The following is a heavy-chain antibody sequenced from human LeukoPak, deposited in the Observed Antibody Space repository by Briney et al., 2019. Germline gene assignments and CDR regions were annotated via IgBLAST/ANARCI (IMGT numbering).Heavy chain of an antibody. J-gene: IGHJ4*02. CDR2: IYYSGST. CDR1: GGSISSYY. Sequence: PSETLSLTWTVSGGSISSYYWSWIRQPPGKGLEWIGYIYYSGSTNYNPSLKSRVTISVDTSKNQFSLKLSSVTAADTAVYYCARAGYYYGSGSTVSHFDYWGQGTLVTVSS. D-gene: IGHD3-10*01. V-gene: IGHV4-59*01. CDR3: ARAGYYYGSGSTVSHFDY.